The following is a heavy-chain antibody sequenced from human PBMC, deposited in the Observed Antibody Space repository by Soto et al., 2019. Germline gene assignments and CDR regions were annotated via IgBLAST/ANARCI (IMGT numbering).Heavy chain of an antibody. CDR3: ARLDTTLVHYGMDV. V-gene: IGHV3-7*01. D-gene: IGHD5-18*01. Sequence: GGSLRLSCAASEFTFRSYWMSWVRQAPGKGLEWVAKIKPDGSEKYYVDSVKGRFTISRDNSKNSLYLQMDSLRAEDTAVYYCARLDTTLVHYGMDVWGQGTTVTVSS. CDR2: IKPDGSEK. J-gene: IGHJ6*02. CDR1: EFTFRSYW.